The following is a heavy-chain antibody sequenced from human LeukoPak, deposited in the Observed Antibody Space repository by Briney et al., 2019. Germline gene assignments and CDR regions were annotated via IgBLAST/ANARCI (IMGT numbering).Heavy chain of an antibody. Sequence: GGSLRLSCAASGFTFSSYGMSWVRRAPGKGLEWVSAISGSGGSTYYADSVKGRFTISRDNAKNSLYLQMNSLRAEDTAVYYCAELGITMIGGVWGKGTTVTISS. J-gene: IGHJ6*04. D-gene: IGHD3-10*02. CDR2: ISGSGGST. CDR3: AELGITMIGGV. CDR1: GFTFSSYG. V-gene: IGHV3-23*01.